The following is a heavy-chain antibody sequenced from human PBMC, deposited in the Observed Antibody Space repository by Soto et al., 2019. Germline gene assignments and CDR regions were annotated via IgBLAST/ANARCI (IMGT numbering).Heavy chain of an antibody. CDR3: ARERGCSGGSCYYPFYYYYYGMDV. CDR2: LYYSGST. J-gene: IGHJ6*02. Sequence: SETLSLTCTVSGGSISSGDYCWSWIRQPPGNGLEWIGYLYYSGSTYYNPSLKSRVTISVDTSKNQFSLKLSSVTAADTAVYYCARERGCSGGSCYYPFYYYYYGMDVWGQGTTVTVSS. D-gene: IGHD2-15*01. CDR1: GGSISSGDYC. V-gene: IGHV4-30-4*01.